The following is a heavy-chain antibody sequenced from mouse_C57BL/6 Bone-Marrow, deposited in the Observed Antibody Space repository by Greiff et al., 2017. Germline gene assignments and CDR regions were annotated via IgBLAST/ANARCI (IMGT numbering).Heavy chain of an antibody. Sequence: VKLQESGAELVRPGTSVKVSCKASGYAFTNYLIEWVKQRPGQGLEWIGVINPGSGGTNYNEKFKGKATLTADKSSSTAYMQLSSLTSEDSAVYFCARPHYYGRYFDVWGTGTTVTVSS. CDR3: ARPHYYGRYFDV. CDR1: GYAFTNYL. J-gene: IGHJ1*03. D-gene: IGHD1-2*01. CDR2: INPGSGGT. V-gene: IGHV1-54*01.